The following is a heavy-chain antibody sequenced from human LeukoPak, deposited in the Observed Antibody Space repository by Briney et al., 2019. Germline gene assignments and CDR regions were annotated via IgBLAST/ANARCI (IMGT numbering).Heavy chain of an antibody. J-gene: IGHJ4*02. Sequence: GESLKISCKGPGYSFTSYWIGWVRQMPGKGLEWMGIIYPGDSDTRYSPSFQGQVTISADKSISTAYLQWSSLKASDTAMYYCARYCSGGSCYRRALDYWGQGTLVTVSS. CDR2: IYPGDSDT. V-gene: IGHV5-51*01. CDR3: ARYCSGGSCYRRALDY. D-gene: IGHD2-15*01. CDR1: GYSFTSYW.